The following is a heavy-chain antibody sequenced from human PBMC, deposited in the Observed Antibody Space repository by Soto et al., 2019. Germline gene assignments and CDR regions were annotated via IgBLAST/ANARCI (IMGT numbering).Heavy chain of an antibody. J-gene: IGHJ4*02. CDR3: ARDHYGHSFDY. CDR1: GFTFSSYA. Sequence: GGSLRLSCAASGFTFSSYAMHWVRQAPGKGLEWVAVISYDGSNKYYADSVKGRFTISRDNSKNTLYLQMNSLRAEDTAVYYCARDHYGHSFDYWGQGTQVTVS. V-gene: IGHV3-30*01. CDR2: ISYDGSNK. D-gene: IGHD3-10*01.